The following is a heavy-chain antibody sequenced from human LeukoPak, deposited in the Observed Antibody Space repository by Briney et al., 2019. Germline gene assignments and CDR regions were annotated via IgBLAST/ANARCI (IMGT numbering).Heavy chain of an antibody. CDR2: VYYSGST. D-gene: IGHD3-10*01. J-gene: IGHJ4*02. V-gene: IGHV4-59*01. Sequence: PSETLSLTCTASGGSISSYYWSWIRQPPGKGLEWIGYVYYSGSTNYNPSLKGRVTMSVDTSKNQFYLKLSSVTAADTAVYYCARWFGRFLRHWRQGTLVPVPS. CDR1: GGSISSYY. CDR3: ARWFGRFLRH.